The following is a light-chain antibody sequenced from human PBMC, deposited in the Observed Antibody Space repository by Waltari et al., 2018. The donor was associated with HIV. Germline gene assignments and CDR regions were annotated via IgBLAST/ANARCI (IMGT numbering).Light chain of an antibody. J-gene: IGLJ2*01. CDR1: TSNIGSNS. CDR2: MND. CDR3: ASWDDSLGGFWI. Sequence: QSVVTQPPSASGTLGQRVTISSSGGTSNIGSNSVYWYQHLPGTSPKLLIYMNDQRPSGVPDRISASKSGTSASLAISGLRSEDEADYYCASWDDSLGGFWIFGGGTNLSVL. V-gene: IGLV1-47*01.